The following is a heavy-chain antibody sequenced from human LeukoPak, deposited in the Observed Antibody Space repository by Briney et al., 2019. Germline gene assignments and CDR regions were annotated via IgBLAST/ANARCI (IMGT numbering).Heavy chain of an antibody. CDR3: ARDYQGGYGDKTVDY. CDR2: IYHSGST. CDR1: GYSISSDYY. D-gene: IGHD5-18*01. V-gene: IGHV4-38-2*02. J-gene: IGHJ4*02. Sequence: PSETLSLTCTVSGYSISSDYYWGWIRQPPGKGLEWIGFIYHSGSTNYNPSPKSRVTISVDTSKNQFSLKLSSVTAADTAVYYCARDYQGGYGDKTVDYWGQGTLVTVSS.